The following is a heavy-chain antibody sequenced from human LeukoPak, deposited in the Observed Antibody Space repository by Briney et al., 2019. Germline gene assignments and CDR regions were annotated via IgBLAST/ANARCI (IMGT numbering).Heavy chain of an antibody. D-gene: IGHD6-13*01. CDR3: ARTLYIAAAPGGFDY. V-gene: IGHV1-2*02. CDR2: INPKNAGT. CDR1: GYTFTCHY. Sequence: ASVKVSCKASGYTFTCHYIHWVRHAPGQGLEWMGWINPKNAGTNYAQKFQGRVTMTRDTSTGTAYMELSRLRSDDTAVYYCARTLYIAAAPGGFDYWGQGTLVAVSS. J-gene: IGHJ4*02.